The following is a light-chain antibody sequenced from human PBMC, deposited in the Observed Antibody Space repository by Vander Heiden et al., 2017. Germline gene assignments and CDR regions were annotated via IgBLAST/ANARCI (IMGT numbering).Light chain of an antibody. J-gene: IGKJ3*01. V-gene: IGKV3-20*01. CDR2: GAS. Sequence: VVLTQSPGPLSLSPGERATLSCSASRSVSSSCLAWFQQTPGQAPRLLIHGASSRATGIPDRFSGSGSGTDFTLTISRLEPEDFVVYYCQQYGNSPFTFGPGTKVDIK. CDR3: QQYGNSPFT. CDR1: RSVSSSC.